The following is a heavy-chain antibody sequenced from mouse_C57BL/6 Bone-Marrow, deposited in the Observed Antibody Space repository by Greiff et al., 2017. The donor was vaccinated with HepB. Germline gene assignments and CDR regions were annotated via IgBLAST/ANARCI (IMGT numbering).Heavy chain of an antibody. CDR1: GYTFTDYE. CDR3: TRETTVVAHWYFDV. CDR2: IDPETGGT. J-gene: IGHJ1*03. D-gene: IGHD1-1*01. V-gene: IGHV1-15*01. Sequence: QVQLQQSGAELVRPGASVTLSCKASGYTFTDYEMHWVKQTPVHGLEWIGAIDPETGGTAYNQKFKGKAILTAAKSSSTAYMELRSLTSEDSAVYYCTRETTVVAHWYFDVWGTGTTVAVSS.